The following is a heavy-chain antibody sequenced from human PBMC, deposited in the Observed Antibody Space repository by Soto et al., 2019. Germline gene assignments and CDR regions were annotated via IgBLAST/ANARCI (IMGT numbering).Heavy chain of an antibody. CDR1: GYTFTSYA. V-gene: IGHV1-3*01. Sequence: ASVKVSCKASGYTFTSYAMHWVRHAPGQRLEWMGWINAGNGNTKYSQKFQGRVTITRDTSASTAYMELSSLRSEDTAVYYCARVDAFWSGYFDYWGQGTLVTVSS. CDR3: ARVDAFWSGYFDY. CDR2: INAGNGNT. D-gene: IGHD3-3*01. J-gene: IGHJ4*02.